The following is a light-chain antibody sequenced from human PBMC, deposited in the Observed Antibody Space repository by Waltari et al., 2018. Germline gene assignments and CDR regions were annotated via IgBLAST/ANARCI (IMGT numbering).Light chain of an antibody. CDR2: YDT. CDR3: QVCDRRSDQVL. V-gene: IGLV3-21*04. J-gene: IGLJ2*01. CDR1: KIGSES. Sequence: SFVLTQAPSVSVAPGETATFTCGGDKIGSESVHWYQQRPGQAPLLVIYYDTDRPAGIPGRCSGSKSGSTATLNISRVEAGDEADYYCQVCDRRSDQVLFGGGTKLTVL.